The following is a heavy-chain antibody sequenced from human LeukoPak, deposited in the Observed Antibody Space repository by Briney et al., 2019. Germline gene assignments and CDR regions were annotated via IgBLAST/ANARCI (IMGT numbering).Heavy chain of an antibody. V-gene: IGHV3-23*01. D-gene: IGHD1-26*01. CDR1: GFTFSSYW. CDR3: AKPPASSRGATSPFDY. CDR2: ISGSGGST. Sequence: PGGSLRLSCAASGFTFSSYWMHWVRQAPGKGLEWVSAISGSGGSTYYADSVKGRFTISRDNSKNTLYLQMNSLRAEDTAVYYCAKPPASSRGATSPFDYWGQGTLVTVSS. J-gene: IGHJ4*02.